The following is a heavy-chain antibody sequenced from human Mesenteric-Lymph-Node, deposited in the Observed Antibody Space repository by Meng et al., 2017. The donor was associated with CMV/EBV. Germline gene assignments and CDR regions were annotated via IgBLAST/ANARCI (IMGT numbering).Heavy chain of an antibody. CDR2: IYPGDSDT. Sequence: GGSLRLSCKGSGYSFTSYWIGWVRQMPGKGLEWMGIIYPGDSDTRYSPSFQGQVTISADKSISTAYLQWSSLKASDTAMYYCARQDIVVVPAARHAYFDYWGQGTLVTVSS. CDR3: ARQDIVVVPAARHAYFDY. J-gene: IGHJ4*02. D-gene: IGHD2-2*01. V-gene: IGHV5-51*01. CDR1: GYSFTSYW.